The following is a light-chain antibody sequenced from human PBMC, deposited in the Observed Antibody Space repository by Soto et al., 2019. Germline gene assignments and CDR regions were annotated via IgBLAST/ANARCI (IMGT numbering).Light chain of an antibody. CDR2: EGS. CDR1: SSDVGSYNL. Sequence: QSALTQPASVSGSLGQSITISCTGTSSDVGSYNLVSWYQQHPGKAPKLMIYEGSKRPSGVSNRFSGSKSGNTASLTISGLQAEDEADYYFCSYAGSSTLVFGGGTKVTVL. V-gene: IGLV2-23*01. CDR3: CSYAGSSTLV. J-gene: IGLJ2*01.